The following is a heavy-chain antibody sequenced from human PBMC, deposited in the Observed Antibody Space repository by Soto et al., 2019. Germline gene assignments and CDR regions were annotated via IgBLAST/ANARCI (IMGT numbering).Heavy chain of an antibody. CDR3: AKGAHLDGSGDYYGMDV. Sequence: GGSLRLSCAASGFTFDDYAMHWVRQAPGKGLEWVSLISWDGGSTYYADSVKGRFTISRDNSKNSLYLQMNSLRAEDTALYYCAKGAHLDGSGDYYGMDVWGQGTTVTVSS. CDR2: ISWDGGST. V-gene: IGHV3-43D*03. J-gene: IGHJ6*02. CDR1: GFTFDDYA. D-gene: IGHD3-10*01.